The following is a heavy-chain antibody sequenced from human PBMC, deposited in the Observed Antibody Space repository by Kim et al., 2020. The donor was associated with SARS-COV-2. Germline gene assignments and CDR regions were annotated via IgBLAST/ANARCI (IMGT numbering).Heavy chain of an antibody. Sequence: ASVKVSCKASGYTFTSYYMHWVRQAPGQGLEWMGIINPSGGSTSYAQKFQGRVTMTRDTSTSTVYMELSSLRSEDTAVYYCARSRITMTTDSSMDVWGQGTTVTVSS. CDR3: ARSRITMTTDSSMDV. D-gene: IGHD3-3*01. CDR1: GYTFTSYY. CDR2: INPSGGST. V-gene: IGHV1-46*01. J-gene: IGHJ6*02.